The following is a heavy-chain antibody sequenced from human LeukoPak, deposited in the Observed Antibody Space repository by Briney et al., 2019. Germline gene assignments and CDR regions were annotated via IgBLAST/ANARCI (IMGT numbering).Heavy chain of an antibody. V-gene: IGHV4-59*01. CDR2: IYYSGST. Sequence: PSETLSLTCTVSAGSISSYYWSWIRQPPGKGLEWIGYIYYSGSTNYSPSLKSRVTISLDTSKNQFSLRLSSVTAADTAVYYCARGAGGGHNDYWGQGTLVIVSS. CDR3: ARGAGGGHNDY. D-gene: IGHD1-1*01. J-gene: IGHJ4*02. CDR1: AGSISSYY.